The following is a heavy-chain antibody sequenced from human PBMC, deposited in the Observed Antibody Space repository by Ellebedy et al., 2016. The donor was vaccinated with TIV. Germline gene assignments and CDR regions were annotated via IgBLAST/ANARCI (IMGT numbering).Heavy chain of an antibody. CDR3: STRGAAREFDY. D-gene: IGHD1-26*01. J-gene: IGHJ4*02. CDR1: GFTFREST. Sequence: GESLKISCAASGFTFRESTMHWVRQASGKGLEWLGRIRTKANAFATVYIASVKGRFTISRDDSKATAFLQMNNLKTEDTAMYYCSTRGAAREFDYWGQGTLVTVSA. CDR2: IRTKANAFAT. V-gene: IGHV3-73*01.